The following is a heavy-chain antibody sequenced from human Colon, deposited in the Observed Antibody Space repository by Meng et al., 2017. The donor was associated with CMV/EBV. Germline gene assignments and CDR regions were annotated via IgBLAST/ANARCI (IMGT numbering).Heavy chain of an antibody. CDR3: ARDNSNWSTDF. V-gene: IGHV1-46*01. D-gene: IGHD4-11*01. CDR2: FAPRGDST. J-gene: IGHJ4*02. Sequence: SCQTSGYKFRYSSMHWMRQAPGQGLEWMGIFAPRGDSTHYADNFVGRFTMTADMSTNTMHMELSSLRSDDTAVYYCARDNSNWSTDFWGQGTLVTVSS. CDR1: GYKFRYSS.